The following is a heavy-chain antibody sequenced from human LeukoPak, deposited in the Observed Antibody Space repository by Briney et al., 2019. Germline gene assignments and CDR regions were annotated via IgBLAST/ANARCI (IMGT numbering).Heavy chain of an antibody. J-gene: IGHJ4*02. CDR3: AKDSGDAMIVVASDY. Sequence: PGGSLRLSCAAPGFTFSSYGMHWVRQAPGKGLEWVAFIRYDGSNKYYADSVKGRFTISRDNSKNTLYLQMNSLRAEDTAVCYCAKDSGDAMIVVASDYWGQGTLVTVSS. D-gene: IGHD3-22*01. CDR1: GFTFSSYG. V-gene: IGHV3-30*02. CDR2: IRYDGSNK.